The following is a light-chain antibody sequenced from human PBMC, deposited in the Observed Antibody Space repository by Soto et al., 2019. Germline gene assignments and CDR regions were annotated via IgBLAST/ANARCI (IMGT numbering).Light chain of an antibody. V-gene: IGKV1-5*01. CDR3: LQYSGSSYT. J-gene: IGKJ5*01. CDR1: QSISSW. CDR2: DAS. Sequence: DIQMTQSPSTLSASVGDRVTITCRASQSISSWLAWYQQKPGKAPKLLIYDASSLESGVPSRFSGSGSGTEFTLTISSLQPDDFATYYCLQYSGSSYTLGQGTRLEIK.